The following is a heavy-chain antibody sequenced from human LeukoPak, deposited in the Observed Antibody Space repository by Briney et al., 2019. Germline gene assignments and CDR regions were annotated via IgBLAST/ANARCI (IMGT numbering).Heavy chain of an antibody. CDR1: GFTFDDYA. Sequence: AGRSLRLSCAASGFTFDDYAMHWVRHAPGKGLEWVSGISWNSGSIGYADSVKGRFTISRDNAKNSLYLQMNSLRAEDMALYYCAKGLRYYYDSSGYSPWGQGTLVTVSS. J-gene: IGHJ5*02. CDR2: ISWNSGSI. D-gene: IGHD3-22*01. V-gene: IGHV3-9*03. CDR3: AKGLRYYYDSSGYSP.